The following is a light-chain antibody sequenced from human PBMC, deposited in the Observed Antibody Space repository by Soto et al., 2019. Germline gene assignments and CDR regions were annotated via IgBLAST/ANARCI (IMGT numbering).Light chain of an antibody. CDR3: QQYGSLPLT. CDR1: QSVSSSY. Sequence: EIVLTQSPGTLSLSPGERATLSCRASQSVSSSYLAWYQRKPGQAPRLLIYAASNRAADIPDRFSGSGSGTDFTLAISRLEPEDFALYYCQQYGSLPLTCGGGTNLEIK. CDR2: AAS. J-gene: IGKJ4*01. V-gene: IGKV3-20*01.